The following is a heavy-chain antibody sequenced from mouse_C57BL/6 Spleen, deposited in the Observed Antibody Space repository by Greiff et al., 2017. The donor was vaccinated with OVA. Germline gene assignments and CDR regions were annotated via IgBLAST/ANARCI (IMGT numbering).Heavy chain of an antibody. Sequence: QVQLQQPGAELVKPGASVKLSCKASGYTFTSYWMHWVKQRPGQGLEWIGMIHPNSGSTNYNEKFKSKATLTVDKSSSTAYMQLSSLTSEDSAVYYCARYEDYDYDGAMDYWGQGTSVTVSS. J-gene: IGHJ4*01. D-gene: IGHD2-4*01. CDR3: ARYEDYDYDGAMDY. V-gene: IGHV1-64*01. CDR2: IHPNSGST. CDR1: GYTFTSYW.